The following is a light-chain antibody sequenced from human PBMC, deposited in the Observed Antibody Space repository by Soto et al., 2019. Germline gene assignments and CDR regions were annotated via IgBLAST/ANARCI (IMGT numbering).Light chain of an antibody. CDR2: DVS. J-gene: IGLJ2*01. Sequence: QSALTQPASVSGSPGQSITISCTGTSSDVGGYNYVSWYQQHPGKAPKLMIYDVSNRPSGVSNRFSGSKSGNTASLTISGLQPEDEADYYCSSYTSSSTQGVFGGGTKLTVL. CDR3: SSYTSSSTQGV. CDR1: SSDVGGYNY. V-gene: IGLV2-14*01.